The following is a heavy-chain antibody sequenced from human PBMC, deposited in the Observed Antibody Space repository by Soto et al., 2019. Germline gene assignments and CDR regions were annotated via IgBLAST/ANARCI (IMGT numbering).Heavy chain of an antibody. V-gene: IGHV4-39*01. CDR2: IYYSGST. CDR3: ARHVLLWFGELLGYYGMDV. Sequence: SENLSITSTVSGGSISSSSYSWGWFRQPPGKGLEWIGSIYYSGSTYYNPSLKSRVTISVDTSKNQFSLKLSSVTAADTAVYYCARHVLLWFGELLGYYGMDVWGQGTTVT. CDR1: GGSISSSSYS. D-gene: IGHD3-10*01. J-gene: IGHJ6*02.